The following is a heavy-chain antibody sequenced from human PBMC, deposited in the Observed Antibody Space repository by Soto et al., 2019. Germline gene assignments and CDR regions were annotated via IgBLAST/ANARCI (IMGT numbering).Heavy chain of an antibody. V-gene: IGHV5-51*01. J-gene: IGHJ4*02. D-gene: IGHD1-26*01. CDR1: GYSFSTYW. CDR2: IYPGDSDT. CDR3: ARLGGIVDTGTWIQ. Sequence: PGESLKISGKGSGYSFSTYWIGWVRQRPGKGPEWMAIIYPGDSDTRENPSFQGQVTISADKSSNTVHLQWRSLKASDTAIYYCARLGGIVDTGTWIQWGQGTPVTVSS.